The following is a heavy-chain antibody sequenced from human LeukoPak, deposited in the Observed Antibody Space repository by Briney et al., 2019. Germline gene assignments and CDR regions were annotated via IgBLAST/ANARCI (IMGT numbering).Heavy chain of an antibody. CDR2: INHSGST. J-gene: IGHJ5*02. D-gene: IGHD6-13*01. CDR3: ARGSDIAAAGLNRFDP. Sequence: PSETLSLTCAVYGGSFSVYYWSWIRQPPGKGLEWIGEINHSGSTNYNPSLKSRVTISVDTSKNQFSLKLSSVTAADTAVYYCARGSDIAAAGLNRFDPWGQGTLVTVSS. CDR1: GGSFSVYY. V-gene: IGHV4-34*01.